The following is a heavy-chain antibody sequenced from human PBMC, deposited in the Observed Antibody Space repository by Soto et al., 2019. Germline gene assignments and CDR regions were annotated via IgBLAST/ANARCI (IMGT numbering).Heavy chain of an antibody. J-gene: IGHJ4*02. CDR2: IYYSGST. D-gene: IGHD6-19*01. CDR1: GGSISNFY. V-gene: IGHV4-59*08. CDR3: ARLSSGWPEC. Sequence: SETLSLTCTVSGGSISNFYWSWIRQPPGKGLEWIGYIYYSGSTKDNPSLKSRVTMSVDTSKNQFSLKLSSVTAADTDVYYCARLSSGWPECWGQGTLVTVSS.